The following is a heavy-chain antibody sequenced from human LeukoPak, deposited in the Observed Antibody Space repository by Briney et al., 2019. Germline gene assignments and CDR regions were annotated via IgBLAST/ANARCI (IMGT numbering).Heavy chain of an antibody. V-gene: IGHV4-59*01. CDR1: VGSMSSYY. CDR3: ARVPYYDFWSGYYGFDP. Sequence: SQTLSLTCTVSVGSMSSYYWSWIRQPPRKGQEWIGYIYCSGSTNYNPSLKSRVTISVDTSKNQFSLKLSSVTAADTAVYYCARVPYYDFWSGYYGFDPWGQGTLVTVSS. J-gene: IGHJ5*02. CDR2: IYCSGST. D-gene: IGHD3-3*01.